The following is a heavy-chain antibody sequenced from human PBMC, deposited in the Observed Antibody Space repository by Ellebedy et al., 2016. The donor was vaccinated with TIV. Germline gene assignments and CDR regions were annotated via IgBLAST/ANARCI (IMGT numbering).Heavy chain of an antibody. CDR1: GFTFSDYW. D-gene: IGHD3-10*01. Sequence: GESLKISXAASGFTFSDYWMSWVRQAPGKGLEWVANIKQDEGRKQYVDSVKGRFTISRDNVRNSLYLQMNSLRAEDTAVYYCATSMVRGEGYFDYWGQGTLVTVSS. J-gene: IGHJ4*02. V-gene: IGHV3-7*01. CDR3: ATSMVRGEGYFDY. CDR2: IKQDEGRK.